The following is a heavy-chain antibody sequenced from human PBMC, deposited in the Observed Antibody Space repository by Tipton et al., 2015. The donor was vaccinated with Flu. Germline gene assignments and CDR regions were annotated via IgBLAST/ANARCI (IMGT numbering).Heavy chain of an antibody. CDR3: ARTLSSYFFDY. J-gene: IGHJ4*02. Sequence: SLRLSCAASGFTFSNYWMTWVRQAPGKGLEWVSSITGSADTTYYADSVRGRFTISRDNSKNTLYLQLNSLRAEDTAVYFCARTLSSYFFDYWGQGSLVTVSS. D-gene: IGHD2-15*01. CDR1: GFTFSNYW. V-gene: IGHV3-23*01. CDR2: ITGSADTT.